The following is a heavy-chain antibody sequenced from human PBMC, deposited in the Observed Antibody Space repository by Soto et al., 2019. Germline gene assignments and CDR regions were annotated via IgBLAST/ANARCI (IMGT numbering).Heavy chain of an antibody. V-gene: IGHV1-46*01. J-gene: IGHJ4*02. CDR3: ERVNSDSNNWVGFYY. Sequence: QVQLVQSGAEVKKPGASVKVSCKASGYTFTHYYMHWVRQAPGQGLEWMGILNPNGGSTDYAQKFQGRVTLTRDPSTSTVFMELSSLRSDDTAMYYCERVNSDSNNWVGFYYWCQGTLVTVSS. CDR2: LNPNGGST. D-gene: IGHD1-1*01. CDR1: GYTFTHYY.